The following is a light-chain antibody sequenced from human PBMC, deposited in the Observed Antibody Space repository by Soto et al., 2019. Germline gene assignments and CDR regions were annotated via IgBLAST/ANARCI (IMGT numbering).Light chain of an antibody. CDR3: QAWDSSTAI. CDR1: KLGDKY. CDR2: QDS. Sequence: SYELTQPPSVSVSPGQTASITCSGDKLGDKYACWYQQKPGQSPVLVIYQDSKRPSGIPERFSGSNSGNTATLTISGTQAIVEADYYCQAWDSSTAIFGTGTKLTVL. V-gene: IGLV3-1*01. J-gene: IGLJ1*01.